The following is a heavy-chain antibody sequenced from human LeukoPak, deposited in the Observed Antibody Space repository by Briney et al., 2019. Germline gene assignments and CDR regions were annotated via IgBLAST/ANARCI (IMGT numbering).Heavy chain of an antibody. CDR2: IYYSGST. CDR3: ARGEIVVVTAIRYYYYGMDV. J-gene: IGHJ6*02. Sequence: SQTLSLTCTVSGGSISSGGYYWSWIRQPPGKGLEWIGYIYYSGSTNYNPSLKSRVTISVDTSKNQFSLKLSSVTAADTAVYYCARGEIVVVTAIRYYYYGMDVWGQGTTVTVSS. V-gene: IGHV4-61*08. CDR1: GGSISSGGYY. D-gene: IGHD2-21*02.